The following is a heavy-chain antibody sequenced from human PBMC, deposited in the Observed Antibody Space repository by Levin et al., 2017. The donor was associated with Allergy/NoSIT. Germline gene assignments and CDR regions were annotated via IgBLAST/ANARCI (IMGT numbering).Heavy chain of an antibody. Sequence: SCAASGFTFSSYGMHWVRQAPGKGLEWVAVIWYDGSNKYYADSVKGRFTISRDNSKNTLYLQMNSLRAEDTAVYYCARDNYCSGGSCSNWFDPWGQGTLVTVSS. CDR1: GFTFSSYG. V-gene: IGHV3-33*01. CDR2: IWYDGSNK. J-gene: IGHJ5*02. CDR3: ARDNYCSGGSCSNWFDP. D-gene: IGHD2-15*01.